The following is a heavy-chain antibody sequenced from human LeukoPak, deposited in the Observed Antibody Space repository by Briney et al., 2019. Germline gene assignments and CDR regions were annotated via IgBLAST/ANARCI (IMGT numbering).Heavy chain of an antibody. CDR2: IIPIFGTA. D-gene: IGHD2-2*01. CDR1: GGTFSSYA. Sequence: SVKVSCKASGGTFSSYAISGVRQAPGQGLEWMGGIIPIFGTANYAQKFQGRVTITADESTSTAYMELSSLRSEDTAVYYCARSRYCSSTSCYVDYYYGMDVWGKGTTVTVSS. CDR3: ARSRYCSSTSCYVDYYYGMDV. J-gene: IGHJ6*04. V-gene: IGHV1-69*01.